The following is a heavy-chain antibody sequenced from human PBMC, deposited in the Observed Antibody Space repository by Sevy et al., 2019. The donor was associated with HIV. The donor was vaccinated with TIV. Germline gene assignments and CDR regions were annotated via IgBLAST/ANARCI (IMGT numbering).Heavy chain of an antibody. CDR2: SIPIFVTP. V-gene: IGHV1-69*13. CDR3: ARDLGPAAILDAFDI. J-gene: IGHJ3*02. CDR1: GGTFSSYG. Sequence: ASVKVSCKASGGTFSSYGINWVRQAPGQGLEWMGRSIPIFVTPNYAQKFQGRVTITADESRSTAYMELSSLRSEDTAVYYCARDLGPAAILDAFDIWGQGTMVTVSS. D-gene: IGHD2-2*02.